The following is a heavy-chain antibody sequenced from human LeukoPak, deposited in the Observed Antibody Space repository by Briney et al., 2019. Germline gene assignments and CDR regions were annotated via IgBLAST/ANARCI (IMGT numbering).Heavy chain of an antibody. CDR2: INGDGSRT. J-gene: IGHJ4*02. Sequence: GGSLRLSCAASGFTFGNSWMHWVRQAPGKGLVWVSRINGDGSRTGYADSVKGRFTVSRDNARNALYLQMNSLRAEDTAVYYCSRGGSPFYWGQGTLVTVSS. V-gene: IGHV3-74*01. CDR3: SRGGSPFY. D-gene: IGHD3-10*01. CDR1: GFTFGNSW.